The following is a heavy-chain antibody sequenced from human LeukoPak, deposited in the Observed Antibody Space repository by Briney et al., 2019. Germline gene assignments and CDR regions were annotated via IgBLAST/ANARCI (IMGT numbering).Heavy chain of an antibody. J-gene: IGHJ3*02. CDR3: ARDMEPDAFDI. Sequence: PGGSLRLSCAASGFTFSSYEMNWVRQAPGKGLEWVSHISSSGTAIYYADSVKGRFTISRDTAKNSLYLQMNSLRAEDTALYYCARDMEPDAFDIWGQGTMVTVSS. V-gene: IGHV3-48*03. CDR1: GFTFSSYE. D-gene: IGHD1-1*01. CDR2: ISSSGTAI.